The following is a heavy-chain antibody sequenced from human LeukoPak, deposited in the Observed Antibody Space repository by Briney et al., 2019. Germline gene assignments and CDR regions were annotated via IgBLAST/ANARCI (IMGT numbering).Heavy chain of an antibody. Sequence: GGSLRLSCAASGFTFSSYWMHWVRQAPGKGLVWVSRINSDGSSTSYADSVKGRFTISRDNAKNTLYLQMNSLRAEDTAVYYCARLMGGYYMDVWGKGTTVTVSS. V-gene: IGHV3-74*01. J-gene: IGHJ6*03. CDR3: ARLMGGYYMDV. CDR1: GFTFSSYW. D-gene: IGHD3-16*01. CDR2: INSDGSST.